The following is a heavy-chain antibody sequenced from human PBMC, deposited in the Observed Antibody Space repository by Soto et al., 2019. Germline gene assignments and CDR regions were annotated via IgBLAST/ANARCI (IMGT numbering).Heavy chain of an antibody. CDR2: IYYSGST. J-gene: IGHJ4*02. CDR1: GGSISSGDYY. Sequence: PSETLSLTCTVSGGSISSGDYYWSWIRQPPGKGLEWIGYIYYSGSTYYNPSLKSRVTISVDTSKNQFSLKLSSVTAADTAVYYCARGAAKEYSSSDEEFDYWGQGTLVTVSS. D-gene: IGHD6-6*01. CDR3: ARGAAKEYSSSDEEFDY. V-gene: IGHV4-30-4*01.